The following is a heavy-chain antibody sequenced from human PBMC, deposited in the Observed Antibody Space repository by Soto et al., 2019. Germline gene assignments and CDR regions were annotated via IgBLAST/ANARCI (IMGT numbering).Heavy chain of an antibody. J-gene: IGHJ1*01. CDR2: ITWSGGTR. D-gene: IGHD6-19*01. Sequence: GGSPRLSCVASGFTFDDYAMHWVRQAPGKGLEWVSGITWSGGTRDYADSVKGRFTISGDNAKNSVYLQMDSLRVEDTALYYCKRGRQGWVQLWGRGTLVTVSS. CDR3: KRGRQGWVQL. CDR1: GFTFDDYA. V-gene: IGHV3-9*01.